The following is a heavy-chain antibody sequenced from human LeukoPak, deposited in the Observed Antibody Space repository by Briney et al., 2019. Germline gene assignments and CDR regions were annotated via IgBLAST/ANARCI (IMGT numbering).Heavy chain of an antibody. Sequence: SLRLSCAASGFTFDDYAMHWVRQAPGKGLEWVSGISWNSGSIGYADSVKGGFTISRDNAKNSLYLQMNSLRAEDTALYYCAKAVSQVTWYFDLWGRGTLVTVSS. CDR3: AKAVSQVTWYFDL. CDR1: GFTFDDYA. D-gene: IGHD2-21*02. V-gene: IGHV3-9*01. CDR2: ISWNSGSI. J-gene: IGHJ2*01.